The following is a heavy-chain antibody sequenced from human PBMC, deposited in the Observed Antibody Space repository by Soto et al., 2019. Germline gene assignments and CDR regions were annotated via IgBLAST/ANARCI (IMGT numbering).Heavy chain of an antibody. CDR2: IYYSGST. CDR1: GGSISSGGYY. D-gene: IGHD2-21*02. J-gene: IGHJ6*02. Sequence: QVQLQESGPGLVKPSQTLSLTCTVSGGSISSGGYYWSWIRQHPGKGLGWIGYIYYSGSTYYNPSRKSRDTISLDTSKNQCALKLSSVTAADTAVYYCARGSKNTPKRYSAIGYYYYGMDVWGQGTTVTVSS. CDR3: ARGSKNTPKRYSAIGYYYYGMDV. V-gene: IGHV4-31*03.